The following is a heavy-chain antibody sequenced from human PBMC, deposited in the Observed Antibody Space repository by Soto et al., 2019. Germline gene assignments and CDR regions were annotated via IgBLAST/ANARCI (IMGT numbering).Heavy chain of an antibody. CDR3: ASSIKNIVVVVAATRSYYYGMDV. CDR1: GGTFSSYA. D-gene: IGHD2-15*01. Sequence: SVKVSCKASGGTFSSYAISWVRQAPGQGLEWMGGIIPIFGTANYAQKSQGRVTITADKSTSTAYMELSSLRSEDTAVYYCASSIKNIVVVVAATRSYYYGMDVWGQGTTVTVSS. CDR2: IIPIFGTA. V-gene: IGHV1-69*06. J-gene: IGHJ6*02.